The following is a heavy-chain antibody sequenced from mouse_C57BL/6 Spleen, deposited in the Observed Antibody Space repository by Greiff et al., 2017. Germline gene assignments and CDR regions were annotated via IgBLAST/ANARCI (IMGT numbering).Heavy chain of an antibody. V-gene: IGHV5-17*01. Sequence: EVKLMESGGGLVKPGGSLKLSCAASGFTFSDYGMHWVRQAPEKGLEWVAYISSGSSTIYYADTVKGRFTISRDKAKNTLFLQMTSLRSEDTAMYYCARGAMVTGAMDYWGQGTSVTVSS. CDR3: ARGAMVTGAMDY. CDR2: ISSGSSTI. D-gene: IGHD2-2*01. CDR1: GFTFSDYG. J-gene: IGHJ4*01.